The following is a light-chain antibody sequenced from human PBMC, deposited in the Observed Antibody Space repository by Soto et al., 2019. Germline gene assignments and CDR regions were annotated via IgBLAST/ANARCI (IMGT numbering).Light chain of an antibody. J-gene: IGKJ5*01. CDR2: GAS. CDR1: QSISSSF. V-gene: IGKV3-20*01. Sequence: EIVLTPSPGILSQSPRERASLSCVASQSISSSFLAWYQQKPGQAPRLLIYGASSRATGIPDRFSGTGSETDFTLTISRLEPEDFAVYYCQQYDNSPITCGQGTDWRL. CDR3: QQYDNSPIT.